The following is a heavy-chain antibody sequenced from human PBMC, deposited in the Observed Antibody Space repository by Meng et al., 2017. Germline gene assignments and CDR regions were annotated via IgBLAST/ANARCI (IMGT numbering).Heavy chain of an antibody. CDR2: ISYDGSNK. Sequence: LVGSGGGVVQPGRSLRLSCAASGFTFSSYAMHWVRQAPGKGLEWVAVISYDGSNKYYADSVKGRFTISRDNSKNTLYLQMNSLRAEDTAVYYCASMGYWGQGTLVTVSS. V-gene: IGHV3-30*01. J-gene: IGHJ4*02. CDR3: ASMGY. CDR1: GFTFSSYA. D-gene: IGHD3-10*01.